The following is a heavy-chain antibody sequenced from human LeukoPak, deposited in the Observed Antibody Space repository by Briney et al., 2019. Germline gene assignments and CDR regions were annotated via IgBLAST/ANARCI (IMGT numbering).Heavy chain of an antibody. CDR3: ARGVYCSTSSCSGGLGYYFYFMDV. CDR2: INPNNGGT. J-gene: IGHJ6*03. CDR1: GYIFTGSY. D-gene: IGHD2-2*01. V-gene: IGHV1-2*02. Sequence: ASVKVSCKASGYIFTGSYIHWVRQAPGQGLEWMGWINPNNGGTNYAQKFQGRVTMTRDTSITTVFMELRSLRYDDTAVYHCARGVYCSTSSCSGGLGYYFYFMDVWGKGTTVTVSS.